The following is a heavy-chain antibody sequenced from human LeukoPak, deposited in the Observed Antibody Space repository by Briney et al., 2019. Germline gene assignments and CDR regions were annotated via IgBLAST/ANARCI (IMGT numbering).Heavy chain of an antibody. CDR3: ARGNHCSSTSCYDDWFDP. Sequence: GGSLRLSCAASGFTFSTYWMSWVRQAPGKGLEWVANIKQDGSEKYYVDSVKGRFTISRDNAKNSLYLQMNSLRAEDTAVYYCARGNHCSSTSCYDDWFDPWGQGTLVTVSS. D-gene: IGHD2-2*01. CDR1: GFTFSTYW. J-gene: IGHJ5*02. CDR2: IKQDGSEK. V-gene: IGHV3-7*01.